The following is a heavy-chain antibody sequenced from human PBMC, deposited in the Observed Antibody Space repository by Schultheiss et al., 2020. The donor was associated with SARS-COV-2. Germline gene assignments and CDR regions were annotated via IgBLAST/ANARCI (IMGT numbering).Heavy chain of an antibody. CDR3: ARKGRLINTFGPYFDY. V-gene: IGHV4-38-2*01. D-gene: IGHD3-10*01. Sequence: GSLRLSCAVSGYSISSGYYWGWIRQPPGKGLEWIGSIYHSGSTYYNPSLKSRVTISVDTSKNQFSLNLHSVTAADTAVYYCARKGRLINTFGPYFDYWGQGILVTVSS. CDR1: GYSISSGYY. CDR2: IYHSGST. J-gene: IGHJ4*02.